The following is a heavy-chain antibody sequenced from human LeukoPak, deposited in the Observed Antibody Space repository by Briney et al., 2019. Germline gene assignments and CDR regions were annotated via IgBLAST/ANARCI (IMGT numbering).Heavy chain of an antibody. Sequence: GGSLRLSCAASGFTFSSYEMSWVRQAPGKGLEWVSYISSSGSTIYYADSVKGRFTISRDNAKNSLYLQMNSLRAEDTAVYYCAELGITMIGGVWGKGTTVTISS. V-gene: IGHV3-48*03. CDR3: AELGITMIGGV. J-gene: IGHJ6*03. D-gene: IGHD3-10*02. CDR1: GFTFSSYE. CDR2: ISSSGSTI.